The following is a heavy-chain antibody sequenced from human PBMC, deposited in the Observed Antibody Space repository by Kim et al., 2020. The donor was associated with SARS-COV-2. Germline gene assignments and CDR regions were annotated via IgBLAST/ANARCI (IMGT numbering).Heavy chain of an antibody. V-gene: IGHV4-34*01. Sequence: SETLSLTCAVYGGSFSGYYWSWIRQPPGKGLEWIGEINHSGSTNYNPSLKSRVTISVDTSKNQFSLKLSSVTAADTAVYYCARFIAAAGTSQVGYYGMDVWGQGTTVTVSS. D-gene: IGHD6-13*01. CDR2: INHSGST. CDR3: ARFIAAAGTSQVGYYGMDV. CDR1: GGSFSGYY. J-gene: IGHJ6*02.